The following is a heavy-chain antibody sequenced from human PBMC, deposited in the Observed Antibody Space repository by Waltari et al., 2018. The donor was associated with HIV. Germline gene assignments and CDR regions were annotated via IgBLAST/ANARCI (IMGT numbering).Heavy chain of an antibody. CDR1: GFSFSRHT. CDR2: ITSGSDVI. Sequence: EGQVQESGGGFIQPGGSLRLSCAASGFSFSRHTMNWVRQVPGKGLYWISHITSGSDVIYYADSVKGRFTISRDNAASSLYLQMNSLRGEDTAVYYCARDFRDFSGNWGFDSWGQGTLVTVSS. D-gene: IGHD3-10*01. CDR3: ARDFRDFSGNWGFDS. J-gene: IGHJ4*02. V-gene: IGHV3-48*01.